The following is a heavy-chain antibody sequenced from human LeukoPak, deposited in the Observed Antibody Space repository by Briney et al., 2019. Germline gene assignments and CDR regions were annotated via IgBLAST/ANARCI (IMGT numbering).Heavy chain of an antibody. CDR2: IIPILGIA. CDR3: ARTSPSVSDSDY. Sequence: SVKVSCKASGGTFSSYAISWVRQAPGQGLEWMGRIIPILGIANYAQKFQGRVTITADKSTSTAYMELSSLRSEDTAVYYCARTSPSVSDSDYWGQGTLVTVSS. D-gene: IGHD5/OR15-5a*01. V-gene: IGHV1-69*04. J-gene: IGHJ4*02. CDR1: GGTFSSYA.